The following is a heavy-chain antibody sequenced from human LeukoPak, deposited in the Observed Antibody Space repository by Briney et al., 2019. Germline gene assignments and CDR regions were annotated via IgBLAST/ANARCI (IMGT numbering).Heavy chain of an antibody. CDR3: ARHDGSGTGGPNWFDP. D-gene: IGHD3-10*01. CDR1: GGSVSSGSYY. CDR2: IYYSGST. V-gene: IGHV4-61*01. Sequence: SETLSLTCTVSGGSVSSGSYYWSWIRQPPGKGLEWIGYIYYSGSTNYNPSLKSRVTISVDTSKNQFSLKLSSVTAADTAVYYCARHDGSGTGGPNWFDPWGQGTLVTVSS. J-gene: IGHJ5*02.